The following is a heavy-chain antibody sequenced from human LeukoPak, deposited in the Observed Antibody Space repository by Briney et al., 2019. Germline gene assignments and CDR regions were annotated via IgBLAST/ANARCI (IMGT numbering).Heavy chain of an antibody. J-gene: IGHJ6*03. CDR1: GGTFSSYA. Sequence: SVKVSCKASGGTFSSYAISWVRQAPGQGLEWMGGIIPIFGTANYAQKFQGRVTITADESTSTAYMELSSLRSEDTAVYYCAREALPVVVPAANPVNNDGELKNYYYYMDVWGKGTTVTISS. D-gene: IGHD2-2*01. CDR2: IIPIFGTA. V-gene: IGHV1-69*13. CDR3: AREALPVVVPAANPVNNDGELKNYYYYMDV.